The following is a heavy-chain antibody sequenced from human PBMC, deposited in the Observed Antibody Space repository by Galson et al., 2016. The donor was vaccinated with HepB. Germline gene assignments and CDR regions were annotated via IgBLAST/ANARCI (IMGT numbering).Heavy chain of an antibody. J-gene: IGHJ4*02. CDR3: AREGRGAYSNTIDS. Sequence: SLRLSCAASGFTFSDYYMSWIRQAPGKGLEWISYISRSSSYIIYADSGKGRFTISRDDAKNSLYLQMNSLRAEETAVYYCAREGRGAYSNTIDSWGQGTLVTVSS. CDR1: GFTFSDYY. D-gene: IGHD3-16*01. CDR2: ISRSSSYI. V-gene: IGHV3-11*06.